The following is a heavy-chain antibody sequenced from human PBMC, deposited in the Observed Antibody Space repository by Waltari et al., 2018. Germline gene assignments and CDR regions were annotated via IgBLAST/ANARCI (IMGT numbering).Heavy chain of an antibody. CDR2: IYYSGST. D-gene: IGHD5-12*01. CDR1: GGSISSHY. CDR3: ARRGYNYYFDY. V-gene: IGHV4-59*11. Sequence: QVQLQESGPGLVKPSETLSLTCTVSGGSISSHYWSWIRQPPGKGLEWIGYIYYSGSTNYNPPLKSRVTISVDTSKNQFSLKLSSVTAADTAVYYCARRGYNYYFDYWGQGTLVTVSS. J-gene: IGHJ4*02.